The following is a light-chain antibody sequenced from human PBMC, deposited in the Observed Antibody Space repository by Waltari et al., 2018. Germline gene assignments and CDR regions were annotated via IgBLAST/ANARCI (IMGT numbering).Light chain of an antibody. J-gene: IGKJ1*01. CDR1: QSVFIDY. CDR3: QQYTGSLPWT. V-gene: IGKV3-20*01. Sequence: ETVLTQSPGTLSLSRGERATPSCKASQSVFIDYLAWYQQKPGQAPRRVIYGTSNRAAGIPDRFSGSGSGTDFTLTISRLEPEDFAVYYCQQYTGSLPWTFGQGTKVEIK. CDR2: GTS.